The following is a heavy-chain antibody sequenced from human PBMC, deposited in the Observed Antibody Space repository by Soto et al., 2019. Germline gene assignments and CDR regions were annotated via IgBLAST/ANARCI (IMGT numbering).Heavy chain of an antibody. Sequence: VQLVESGGGLIQPGGSLRLSCAASGFTVSNNHMTWVRQAAGKGLELVSFVHGGGSTSYADSVKGRFTISRDNSKNTLYLQMDSLRAAATAISYCAGRLTTAASLDYWGRGTLVTVSS. V-gene: IGHV3-53*01. D-gene: IGHD3-16*01. J-gene: IGHJ4*02. CDR1: GFTVSNNH. CDR3: AGRLTTAASLDY. CDR2: VHGGGST.